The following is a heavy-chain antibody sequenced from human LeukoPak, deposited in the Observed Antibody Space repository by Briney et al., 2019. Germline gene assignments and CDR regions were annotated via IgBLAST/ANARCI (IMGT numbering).Heavy chain of an antibody. CDR2: ISSSSSYI. D-gene: IGHD2-15*01. Sequence: GGSLRLSCAASGFTFSSYSMNWVRQAPGKGLEWVSSISSSSSYIYYADSVKGRFTISRDNAKNSLYLQMNSLRAEDTAVYYCARDWGYCSGGSCYLDYYYGMDVWGQGTTVTVSS. V-gene: IGHV3-21*01. J-gene: IGHJ6*02. CDR1: GFTFSSYS. CDR3: ARDWGYCSGGSCYLDYYYGMDV.